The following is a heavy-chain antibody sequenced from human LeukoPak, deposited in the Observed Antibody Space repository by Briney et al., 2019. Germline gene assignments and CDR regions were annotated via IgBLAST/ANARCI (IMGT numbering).Heavy chain of an antibody. J-gene: IGHJ4*02. V-gene: IGHV3-48*03. CDR1: GFTFSSYE. Sequence: GRSLRLSCAASGFTFSSYEMNWVRQAPGKGLEWVSYISSSGSTIYYTDSVKGRFTISRDNAKNSLYLQMNSLRAEDTAVYYWGKPRDGGGGPRDGYNQAGYWGQGTLVTVSS. CDR3: GKPRDGGGGPRDGYNQAGY. CDR2: ISSSGSTI. D-gene: IGHD5-24*01.